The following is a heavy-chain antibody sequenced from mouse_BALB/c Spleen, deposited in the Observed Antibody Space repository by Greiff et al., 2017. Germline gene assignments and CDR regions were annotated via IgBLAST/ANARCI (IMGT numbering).Heavy chain of an antibody. CDR2: IDPENGNT. V-gene: IGHV14-1*02. D-gene: IGHD2-4*01. CDR1: GFNIKDYY. Sequence: VQLQQSGAELVRPGALVKLSCKASGFNIKDYYMHWVKQRPEQGLEWIGWIDPENGNTIYDPKFQGKASITADTSSNTAYLQLSSLTSEDTAVYYCARLYDYDGYAMDYWGQGTSVTVSS. CDR3: ARLYDYDGYAMDY. J-gene: IGHJ4*01.